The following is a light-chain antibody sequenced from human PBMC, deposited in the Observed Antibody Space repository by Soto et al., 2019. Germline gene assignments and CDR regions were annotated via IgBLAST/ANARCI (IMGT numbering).Light chain of an antibody. CDR1: QSVSSNY. J-gene: IGKJ1*01. Sequence: EIVLTQSPGTLSLSPGEGATLSCRASQSVSSNYLGWYQQKPGQAPRLLIYAASSRATGIPDRFSGSGSGTDFTLTISRLEPEDFAVYFCQQYGSSPWTFGQGTKVDIK. V-gene: IGKV3-20*01. CDR3: QQYGSSPWT. CDR2: AAS.